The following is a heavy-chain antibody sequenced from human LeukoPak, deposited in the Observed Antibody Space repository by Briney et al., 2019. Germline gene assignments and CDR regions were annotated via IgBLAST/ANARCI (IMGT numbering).Heavy chain of an antibody. CDR3: ARDLGPPRGYSYGPSDY. J-gene: IGHJ4*02. V-gene: IGHV1-18*01. Sequence: ASVKVSCKASGYTFTSYGISWVRQAPGQGLEWMGWISAYNGNTNYAQKLQGRVTMTTDPSTSTAYMELRSLRSDDTAVYYCARDLGPPRGYSYGPSDYWGQGTLVTVSS. D-gene: IGHD5-18*01. CDR1: GYTFTSYG. CDR2: ISAYNGNT.